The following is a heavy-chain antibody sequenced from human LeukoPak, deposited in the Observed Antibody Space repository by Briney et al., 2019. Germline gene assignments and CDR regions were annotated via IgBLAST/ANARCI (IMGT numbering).Heavy chain of an antibody. V-gene: IGHV3-7*01. D-gene: IGHD6-13*01. CDR1: GFTFNSYR. Sequence: GGSLRLSCAASGFTFNSYRMSWVRQAPGKGLEWVANIKQDGSDKDYVDSVRGRFTISRDNAKNSLYLQMNSLRAEDTAVYYCARFGYSSSWHFDYWGQGTLVTVSS. CDR3: ARFGYSSSWHFDY. J-gene: IGHJ4*02. CDR2: IKQDGSDK.